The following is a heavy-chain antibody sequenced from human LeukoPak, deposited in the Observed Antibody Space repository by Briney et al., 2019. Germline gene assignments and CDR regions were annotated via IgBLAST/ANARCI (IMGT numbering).Heavy chain of an antibody. CDR2: ILFDGSNQ. D-gene: IGHD3-9*01. V-gene: IGHV3-33*06. Sequence: GGSLRLSCVASGFIFSNYYMHWVRQAPGKGLEWVAVILFDGSNQYYADSVKGRFTISRDNSKNTQYLQMSSLRAEDTAVYYCAKDPDDTLTVMPLGFYTWGQGTLVTVSS. CDR3: AKDPDDTLTVMPLGFYT. CDR1: GFIFSNYY. J-gene: IGHJ5*02.